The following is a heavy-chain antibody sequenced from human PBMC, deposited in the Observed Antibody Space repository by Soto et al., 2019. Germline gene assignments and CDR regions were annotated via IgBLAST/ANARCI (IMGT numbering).Heavy chain of an antibody. J-gene: IGHJ4*02. V-gene: IGHV4-39*01. Sequence: QLQLQESGPRLVKPAETLSLTCIVSGGSFSSSTYYGGWIRQPPWKGLEWIGSIFHSGSTYYNPSLNSRVTLSVDTSKNRFYLRLSSVTAADTAVYYCASAPGFNLFDSWGQGTLVTVSS. CDR1: GGSFSSSTYY. CDR2: IFHSGST. D-gene: IGHD5-12*01. CDR3: ASAPGFNLFDS.